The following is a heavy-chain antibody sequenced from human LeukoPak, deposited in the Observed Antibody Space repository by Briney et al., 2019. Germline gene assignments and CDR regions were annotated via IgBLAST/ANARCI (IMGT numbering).Heavy chain of an antibody. J-gene: IGHJ4*02. Sequence: PGGSLRLSCAASGFTFSSYEMNWVRQAPGKGLEWVSYISGSGSTIYYADSVKGRFTISRDNAKNSLFLQMNSLRAEDTAVYYCAREVRGGWYDPFDYGGRETRVPFP. CDR1: GFTFSSYE. CDR3: AREVRGGWYDPFDY. D-gene: IGHD6-19*01. V-gene: IGHV3-48*03. CDR2: ISGSGSTI.